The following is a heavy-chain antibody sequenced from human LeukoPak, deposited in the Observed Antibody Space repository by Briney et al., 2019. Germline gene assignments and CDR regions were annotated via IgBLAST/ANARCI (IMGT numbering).Heavy chain of an antibody. Sequence: GGSLRLSCAASGFTFNNAWMNWVRQAPGKGLEWVGRIKKRSDGGTTDYAAPVKDRFIISRDDSQDTLYLQMNTLKTEDTAVYYCTRDWYHAFDFWGQGTVVTVSS. J-gene: IGHJ3*01. CDR1: GFTFNNAW. V-gene: IGHV3-15*07. D-gene: IGHD3-9*01. CDR2: IKKRSDGGTT. CDR3: TRDWYHAFDF.